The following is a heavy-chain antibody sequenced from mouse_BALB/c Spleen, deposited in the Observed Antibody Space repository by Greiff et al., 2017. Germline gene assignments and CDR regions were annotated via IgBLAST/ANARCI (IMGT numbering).Heavy chain of an antibody. J-gene: IGHJ4*01. CDR3: TRGPLRRGIHYYAMDY. CDR2: IDPSDSYT. CDR1: GYTFTSYW. V-gene: IGHV1S127*01. D-gene: IGHD2-12*01. Sequence: VQLQQPGAELVKPGASVKMSCKASGYTFTSYWMHWVKQRPGQGLEWIGVIDPSDSYTSYNQKFKGKATLTVDTSSSTAYMQLSSLTSEDSAVYYCTRGPLRRGIHYYAMDYWGQGTSVTVSS.